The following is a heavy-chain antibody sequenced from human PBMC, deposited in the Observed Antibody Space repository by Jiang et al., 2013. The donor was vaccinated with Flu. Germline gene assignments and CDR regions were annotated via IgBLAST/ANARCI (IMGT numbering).Heavy chain of an antibody. V-gene: IGHV1-69*06. CDR3: AKDISGYSYASGLDY. CDR2: IIPIFDTT. Sequence: SYAISWVRQAPGQGLEWMGGIIPIFDTTDYAQKFQGRVTITVDKSTSTAYMELSGLRSEDTAVYYCAKDISGYSYASGLDYWGQGTLVTVSS. J-gene: IGHJ4*02. CDR1: SYA. D-gene: IGHD5-18*01.